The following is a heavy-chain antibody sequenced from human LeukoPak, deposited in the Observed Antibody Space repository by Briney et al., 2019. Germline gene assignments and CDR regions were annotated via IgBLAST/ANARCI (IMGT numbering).Heavy chain of an antibody. J-gene: IGHJ4*02. D-gene: IGHD6-19*01. Sequence: SETLSLTCTVSGDPVSYYYWSWIRQPPGKGLEWIGYIYYSGSTNYNPSLKSRATLSVDTSKNQFSLKLSSVTAADTALYYCARQGGYSSGWFSYWGQGTLVTVS. V-gene: IGHV4-59*08. CDR2: IYYSGST. CDR1: GDPVSYYY. CDR3: ARQGGYSSGWFSY.